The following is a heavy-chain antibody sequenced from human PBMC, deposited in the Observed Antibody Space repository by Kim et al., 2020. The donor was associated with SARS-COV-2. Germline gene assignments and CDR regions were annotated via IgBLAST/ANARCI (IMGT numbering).Heavy chain of an antibody. Sequence: GESLKISCKGSGYSFTSYWISWVRQMPGKGLEWMGRIDPSDSYTNYSPSFQGHVTISADKSISTAYLQWSSLKASDTAMYYCARLRFLVRGVIITNFDYWGQGTLVTVSS. CDR2: IDPSDSYT. CDR3: ARLRFLVRGVIITNFDY. CDR1: GYSFTSYW. J-gene: IGHJ4*02. V-gene: IGHV5-10-1*01. D-gene: IGHD3-10*01.